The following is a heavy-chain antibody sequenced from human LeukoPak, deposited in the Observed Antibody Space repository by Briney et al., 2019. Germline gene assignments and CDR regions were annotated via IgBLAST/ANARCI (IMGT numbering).Heavy chain of an antibody. CDR1: GFTFTSYA. D-gene: IGHD3-10*01. Sequence: PGGSLRLSCAASGFTFTSYAMSWVRQTPGKGLEWVSTISGSAGRTYCADSVKGRFTISRDNSQNTLYLQMNSLRAEDTAVYYCAKTVVSDGWSYFDYWGQGTLVTVSS. CDR3: AKTVVSDGWSYFDY. CDR2: ISGSAGRT. V-gene: IGHV3-23*01. J-gene: IGHJ4*02.